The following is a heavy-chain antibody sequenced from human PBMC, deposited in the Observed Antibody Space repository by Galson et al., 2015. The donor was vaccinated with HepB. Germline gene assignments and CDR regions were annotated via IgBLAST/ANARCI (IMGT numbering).Heavy chain of an antibody. Sequence: SLRLSCAASGFTFSSYAMTWVRQAPGKGLEWVSTISRNGGGTHYADSVKGRFTISRDNSRNTMYLEMNNLRAEDTAVYYCARDSAATGDYWGQGTLVTVSS. D-gene: IGHD6-13*01. V-gene: IGHV3-23*01. CDR1: GFTFSSYA. CDR2: ISRNGGGT. J-gene: IGHJ4*02. CDR3: ARDSAATGDY.